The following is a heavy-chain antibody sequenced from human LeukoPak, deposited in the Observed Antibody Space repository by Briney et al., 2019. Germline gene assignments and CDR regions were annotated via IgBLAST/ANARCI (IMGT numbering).Heavy chain of an antibody. CDR2: IIPIFGTA. CDR1: GGTFSSYA. CDR3: ASLEPRRGYGSGDHAFDI. J-gene: IGHJ3*02. V-gene: IGHV1-69*13. Sequence: SVKVSCKASGGTFSSYAISWVRQAPGQGLEWMGGIIPIFGTANYAQKFQGRVTITADESTSTAYMELSSLRSEDTAVYYCASLEPRRGYGSGDHAFDIWGQGTMVTVSS. D-gene: IGHD3-10*01.